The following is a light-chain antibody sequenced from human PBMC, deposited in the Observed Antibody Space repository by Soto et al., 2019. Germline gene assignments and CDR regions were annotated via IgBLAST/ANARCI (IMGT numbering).Light chain of an antibody. Sequence: EIVMTQSPATLAVSPGERAALSCRASQSVSSNFAWYQQKPGPAPRLLIYGASSRATGTPARFSGSGSGTEFTLTISSLQSEDFAVYYCQQYNNWPYTFGLGTKLEMK. CDR1: QSVSSN. CDR3: QQYNNWPYT. J-gene: IGKJ2*01. V-gene: IGKV3-15*01. CDR2: GAS.